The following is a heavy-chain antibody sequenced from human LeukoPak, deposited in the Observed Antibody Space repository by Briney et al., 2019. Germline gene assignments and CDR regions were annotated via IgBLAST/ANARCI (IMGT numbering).Heavy chain of an antibody. V-gene: IGHV5-51*01. CDR1: GYDFPGYW. Sequence: GAPLQISCKGSGYDFPGYWSGWVRQLPGKAQDWGYIYFTGGGDYNIYYSPSFHSPVTLSVDQSIRTAYLTWSSLTASDTAMDYCARDNSRTLSGNRLDPWGQGTLVTVS. J-gene: IGHJ5*02. CDR3: ARDNSRTLSGNRLDP. CDR2: YFTGGGDYNI. D-gene: IGHD2/OR15-2a*01.